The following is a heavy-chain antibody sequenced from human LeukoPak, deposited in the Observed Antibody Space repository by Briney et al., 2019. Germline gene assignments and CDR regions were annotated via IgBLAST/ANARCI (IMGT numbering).Heavy chain of an antibody. J-gene: IGHJ4*02. Sequence: PSETLSLTCTVSGGSISRYYWSWIRQPPGKGLEWIAYIYYSGSTNYNPSLKSRVTISLDTSKNQISLSLNSVTAADTAVYYCARGTTVDTAMISFWGQGILVTVSS. CDR2: IYYSGST. CDR1: GGSISRYY. V-gene: IGHV4-59*08. CDR3: ARGTTVDTAMISF. D-gene: IGHD5-18*01.